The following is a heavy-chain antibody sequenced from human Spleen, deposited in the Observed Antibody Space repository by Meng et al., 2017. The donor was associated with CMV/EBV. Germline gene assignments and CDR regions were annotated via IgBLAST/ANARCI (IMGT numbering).Heavy chain of an antibody. CDR1: FDDYG. CDR2: INWSGSST. J-gene: IGHJ4*02. CDR3: ARATLPHYFDSSGNYVAFDY. Sequence: FDDYGMSWVRQAPGKGLEWVSGINWSGSSTAYADSMKGRFTISRDNAKNSLYLQMNSLRAEDTALFYCARATLPHYFDSSGNYVAFDYWGQGTLVTVSS. V-gene: IGHV3-20*03. D-gene: IGHD3-22*01.